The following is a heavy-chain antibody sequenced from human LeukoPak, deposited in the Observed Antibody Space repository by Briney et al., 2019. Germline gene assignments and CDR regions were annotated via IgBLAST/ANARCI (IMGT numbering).Heavy chain of an antibody. D-gene: IGHD3-22*01. J-gene: IGHJ4*02. V-gene: IGHV1-46*01. CDR3: ANNYYDRSGFDY. Sequence: ASVKVSCKASGYTFSGYYMHWVRQAPGQGLEWMGMINPSGGSTTYAQKFQGRVTMTRDMSTSTVYMDLSSLRSEDTAVYYCANNYYDRSGFDYWGQGTLVTVSS. CDR2: INPSGGST. CDR1: GYTFSGYY.